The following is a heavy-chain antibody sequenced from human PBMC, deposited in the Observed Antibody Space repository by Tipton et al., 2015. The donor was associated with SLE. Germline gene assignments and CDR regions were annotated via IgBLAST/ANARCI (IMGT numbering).Heavy chain of an antibody. J-gene: IGHJ5*02. CDR1: GGSFSGYY. V-gene: IGHV4-34*01. Sequence: TLSLTCAVYGGSFSGYYWSWIRQPPGKGLEWIGEINHSGSTNYNPSLKSRVIISVDTSKNQFSLKLTSVTAADTALYYCATRSSGSYLNWFDPWGQGTLVTVSS. CDR3: ATRSSGSYLNWFDP. D-gene: IGHD3-10*01. CDR2: INHSGST.